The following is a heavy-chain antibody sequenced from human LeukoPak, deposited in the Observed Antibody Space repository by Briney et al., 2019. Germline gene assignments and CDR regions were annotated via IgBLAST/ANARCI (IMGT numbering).Heavy chain of an antibody. CDR2: IYYSGST. CDR1: GGSITSGGYY. V-gene: IGHV4-31*03. Sequence: SETLSLTCTVSGGSITSGGYYWSWIRQHPGKGLEWIGYIYYSGSTYYNPSLKSRVTISVDTSKNQFSLKLSSVTAADTAVYYCARDCGIMITFGGKDAFDIWGQGTMVTVSS. J-gene: IGHJ3*02. CDR3: ARDCGIMITFGGKDAFDI. D-gene: IGHD3-16*01.